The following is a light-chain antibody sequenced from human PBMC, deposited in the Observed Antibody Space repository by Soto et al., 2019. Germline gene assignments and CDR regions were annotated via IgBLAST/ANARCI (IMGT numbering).Light chain of an antibody. CDR1: SSNIGNNL. CDR2: TNN. CDR3: ATWDDSLSAYV. Sequence: QSVLTQPPSASGTPGQMVTISCSGSSSNIGNNLVSWYQQLPGAAPKLLIHTNNQRPSGVPDRFSGSKSGSSASLAISGLQSEDEADYCCATWDDSLSAYVFGSGTKVTVL. J-gene: IGLJ1*01. V-gene: IGLV1-44*01.